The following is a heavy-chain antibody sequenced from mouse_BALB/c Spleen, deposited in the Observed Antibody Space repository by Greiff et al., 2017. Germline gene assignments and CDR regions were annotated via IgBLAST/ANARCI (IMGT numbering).Heavy chain of an antibody. CDR1: GYTFTSYY. J-gene: IGHJ4*01. D-gene: IGHD2-3*01. CDR2: IYPGNVNT. CDR3: ARGYDNYYAMDY. Sequence: QVHVKQSGPELVKPGASVRISCKASGYTFTSYYIHWVKQRPGQGLEWIGWIYPGNVNTKYNEKFKGKATLTADKSSSTAYMQLSSLTSEDSAVYFCARGYDNYYAMDYWGQGTSVTVSS. V-gene: IGHV1S56*01.